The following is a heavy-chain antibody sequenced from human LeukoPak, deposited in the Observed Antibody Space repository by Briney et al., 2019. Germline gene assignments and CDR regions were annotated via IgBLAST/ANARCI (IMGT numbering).Heavy chain of an antibody. V-gene: IGHV4-4*07. J-gene: IGHJ5*02. CDR3: ARGRPDGSGSYYKFDP. CDR1: GGSISSYY. D-gene: IGHD3-10*01. CDR2: IYTSGST. Sequence: SETLSLTCTVSGGSISSYYWSWIRQPAGKGLEWIGRIYTSGSTNYNPSLKSRVTMSVDTSKKQFSLKLSSVTAADTAVYYCARGRPDGSGSYYKFDPWGQGTLVTVSS.